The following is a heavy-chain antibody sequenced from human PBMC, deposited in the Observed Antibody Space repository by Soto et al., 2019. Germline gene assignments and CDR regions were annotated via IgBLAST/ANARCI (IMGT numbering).Heavy chain of an antibody. CDR2: IWYDGSNK. CDR3: ARSANFDSGGFYHYFDW. V-gene: IGHV3-33*01. CDR1: GFTFSSYG. D-gene: IGHD3-22*01. J-gene: IGHJ4*02. Sequence: RGSLRLSCAASGFTFSSYGMHWVRQAPGKGLEWVAVIWYDGSNKYYVDSVKGRFTISRDNSKNTLYLQMNSLRAEDTAVYYCARSANFDSGGFYHYFDWWGQGSQVTVSS.